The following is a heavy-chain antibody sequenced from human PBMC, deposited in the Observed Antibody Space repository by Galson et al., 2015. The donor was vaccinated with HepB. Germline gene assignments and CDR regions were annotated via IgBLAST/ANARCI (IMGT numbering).Heavy chain of an antibody. CDR2: IIPIFGTA. CDR1: GGTFSSYA. J-gene: IGHJ4*02. V-gene: IGHV1-69*13. D-gene: IGHD3-22*01. Sequence: SVKVSCKASGGTFSSYAISWVRQAPGQGLEWMGGIIPIFGTANYAQKFQGRVTITADESTSTAYMELSSLRSEDTAVYYCARWDDSSGYLFDYWGQGTLVTVSS. CDR3: ARWDDSSGYLFDY.